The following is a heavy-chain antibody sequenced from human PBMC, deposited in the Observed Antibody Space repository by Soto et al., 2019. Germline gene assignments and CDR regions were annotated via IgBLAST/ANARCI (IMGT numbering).Heavy chain of an antibody. D-gene: IGHD3-3*01. V-gene: IGHV3-23*01. CDR2: IGGGGDTT. CDR3: ARDDRFWSGYPGYMDV. J-gene: IGHJ6*03. Sequence: PGGSLRLSCAASGFTCSSYAMSWVRQAPGKGLEWVSGIGGGGDTTYYADSVKGRFTISRDDSKNTLYLQMNSLRAEDTAVYYCARDDRFWSGYPGYMDVWGKGTTVTVSS. CDR1: GFTCSSYA.